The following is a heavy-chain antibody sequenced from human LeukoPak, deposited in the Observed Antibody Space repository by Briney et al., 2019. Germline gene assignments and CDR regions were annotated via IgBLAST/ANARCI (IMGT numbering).Heavy chain of an antibody. Sequence: QPGRSLRLSCAASGFTFSSYAMHWVRQAPGKGLEWVAVISYDGSNKYYADSVKGRFTISRDNSKNTLYLQMNSLRAEDTAVYYCARDYTYSSGGTYYDRFDYWGQGTLVTVSS. D-gene: IGHD2-15*01. V-gene: IGHV3-30-3*01. CDR2: ISYDGSNK. CDR3: ARDYTYSSGGTYYDRFDY. CDR1: GFTFSSYA. J-gene: IGHJ4*02.